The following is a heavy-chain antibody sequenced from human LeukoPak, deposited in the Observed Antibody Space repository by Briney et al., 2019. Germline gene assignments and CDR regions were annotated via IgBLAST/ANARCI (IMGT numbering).Heavy chain of an antibody. V-gene: IGHV3-21*01. CDR1: GFTFSSYS. Sequence: GGSLRLSCAASGFTFSSYSMTWVRQAPGKGLEWVSSISSSSSYIYYAGSVKGRFTISRDNAKNSLYLQMNSLRAEDTAVYYCARDLGYCSGGSCSRLRVYYYYGMDVWGQGTTVTVSS. CDR3: ARDLGYCSGGSCSRLRVYYYYGMDV. CDR2: ISSSSSYI. D-gene: IGHD2-15*01. J-gene: IGHJ6*02.